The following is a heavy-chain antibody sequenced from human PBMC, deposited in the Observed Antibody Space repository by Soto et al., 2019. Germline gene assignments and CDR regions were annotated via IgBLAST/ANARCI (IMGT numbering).Heavy chain of an antibody. CDR2: IKQDGSEK. D-gene: IGHD3-3*01. Sequence: GSLRLSCAASGFTFSSYWMSWVRQAPGKGLEWVANIKQDGSEKYYVDSVKGRFTISRDNAKNSLYLQMNSLRAEDTAVYYCAREGYDFWSGYSFYYYGMDVWGQGTTVTVSS. CDR1: GFTFSSYW. V-gene: IGHV3-7*03. CDR3: AREGYDFWSGYSFYYYGMDV. J-gene: IGHJ6*02.